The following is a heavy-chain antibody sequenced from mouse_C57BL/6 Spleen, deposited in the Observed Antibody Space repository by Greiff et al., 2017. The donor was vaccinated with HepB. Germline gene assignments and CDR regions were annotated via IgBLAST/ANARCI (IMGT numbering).Heavy chain of an antibody. CDR1: GYAFSSSW. CDR3: ARVTTVVAPFDY. V-gene: IGHV1-82*01. Sequence: VQLQQSGPELVKPGASVKISCKASGYAFSSSWMNWVKQRPGKGLVWIGRIYPGDGDTNYNGKFKGKATLTADKSSSTAYMQLSSLTSEDSAVYFCARVTTVVAPFDYWGQGTTLTVSS. D-gene: IGHD1-1*01. J-gene: IGHJ2*01. CDR2: IYPGDGDT.